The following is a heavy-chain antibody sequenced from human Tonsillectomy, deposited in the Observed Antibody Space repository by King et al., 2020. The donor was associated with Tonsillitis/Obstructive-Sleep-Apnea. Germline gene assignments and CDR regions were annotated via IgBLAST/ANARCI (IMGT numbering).Heavy chain of an antibody. Sequence: QLVQSGAEVKKPGASVKVSCKASGYTFTGYYIHWVRQAPGQGLEWMGWINPNSGGTNYAQKFQGRVTMTRDTSITTAYMDLNRLRSDDTAVYYCARDGGYCSITSCYTGDNWFDPWGQGNLVTGSS. CDR3: ARDGGYCSITSCYTGDNWFDP. CDR1: GYTFTGYY. J-gene: IGHJ5*02. V-gene: IGHV1-2*02. CDR2: INPNSGGT. D-gene: IGHD2-2*02.